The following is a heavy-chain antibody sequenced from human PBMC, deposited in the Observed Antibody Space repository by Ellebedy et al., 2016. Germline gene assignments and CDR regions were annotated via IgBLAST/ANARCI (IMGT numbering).Heavy chain of an antibody. CDR2: IYRTGTT. J-gene: IGHJ4*02. Sequence: GESLKISCAATGLTVSSTYISWFRQTPGKGLEWVAIIYRTGTTFYPDSAKGRFTISRDNSKNTLYLEMNSLRVEDTAVYYCAGDSRGITAAGTSLHYWGQGTLVTVSS. CDR1: GLTVSSTY. CDR3: AGDSRGITAAGTSLHY. V-gene: IGHV3-53*01. D-gene: IGHD6-13*01.